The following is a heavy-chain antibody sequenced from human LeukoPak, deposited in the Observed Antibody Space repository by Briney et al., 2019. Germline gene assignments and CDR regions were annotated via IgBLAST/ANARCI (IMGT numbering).Heavy chain of an antibody. J-gene: IGHJ2*01. CDR3: AKGGGYCSGGSCFLSSTNWYFDL. CDR1: GFTFDDYA. D-gene: IGHD2-15*01. V-gene: IGHV3-9*03. Sequence: GGSLRLSCAASGFTFDDYAMHWVRQAPGKGLEWVSGISWNSGSIGYADSVKGRFTISRDNAKNSLYLQMNSLRAEDMALYYCAKGGGYCSGGSCFLSSTNWYFDLWGRGTLVTVSS. CDR2: ISWNSGSI.